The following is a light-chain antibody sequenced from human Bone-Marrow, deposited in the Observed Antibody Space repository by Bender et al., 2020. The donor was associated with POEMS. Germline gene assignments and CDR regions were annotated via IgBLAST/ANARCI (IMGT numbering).Light chain of an antibody. Sequence: QPVLTQPPSVSAAPGQSVTISCSGGSSNIRTNYVSWHQQFPGAAPRLLIFDTSRRPSGIPDRFSGSKSDTSATLAITGLQTGDEADYFCEKWDSSLAAVVFGGGTKLTVL. CDR1: SSNIRTNY. CDR3: EKWDSSLAAVV. V-gene: IGLV1-51*01. J-gene: IGLJ2*01. CDR2: DTS.